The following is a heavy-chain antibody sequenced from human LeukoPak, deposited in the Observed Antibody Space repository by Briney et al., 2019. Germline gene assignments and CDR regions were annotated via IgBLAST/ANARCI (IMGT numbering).Heavy chain of an antibody. V-gene: IGHV3-9*01. J-gene: IGHJ4*02. Sequence: GGSLRLSCAASGFTFSSYSMNWVRQAPGKGLEWVSGISWNSGSIGYADSVKGRFTISRDNAKNSLYLQMNSLRAEDTALYYCAKSTSSGYYRPYFDYWGQGTLVTVSS. CDR3: AKSTSSGYYRPYFDY. D-gene: IGHD3-22*01. CDR2: ISWNSGSI. CDR1: GFTFSSYS.